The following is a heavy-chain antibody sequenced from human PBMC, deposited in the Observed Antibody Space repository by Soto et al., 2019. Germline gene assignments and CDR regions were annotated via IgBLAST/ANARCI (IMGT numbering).Heavy chain of an antibody. D-gene: IGHD1-26*01. Sequence: QLQLQESGPGLVKPSETLSLTCTVSGGSISSSNYHWGWIRQPPGKGLEWIGSMYYSGSAYYNPSGTRGVAIAVDTSKNQFSLKLTPVTAADAAVYHCARHVGNSPPGSWGQGTLVTVSS. J-gene: IGHJ4*02. CDR3: ARHVGNSPPGS. CDR1: GGSISSSNYH. V-gene: IGHV4-39*01. CDR2: MYYSGSA.